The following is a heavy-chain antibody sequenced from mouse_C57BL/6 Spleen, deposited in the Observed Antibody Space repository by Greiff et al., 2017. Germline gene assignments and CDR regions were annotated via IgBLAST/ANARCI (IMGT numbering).Heavy chain of an antibody. CDR1: GYTFTSYW. Sequence: QVQLQQPGAELVKPGASVKLSCKASGYTFTSYWMHWVKQRPGQGLEWIGMIHPNSGSTNYNEKFKSKATLTVDKSSSTAYMQLSSLTSEDSAVYYSARRDGYWDNFDYWGQGTTLTVSS. J-gene: IGHJ2*01. CDR3: ARRDGYWDNFDY. CDR2: IHPNSGST. D-gene: IGHD4-1*01. V-gene: IGHV1-64*01.